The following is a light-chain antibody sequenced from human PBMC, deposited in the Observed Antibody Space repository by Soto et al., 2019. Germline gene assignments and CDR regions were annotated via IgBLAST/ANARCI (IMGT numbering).Light chain of an antibody. Sequence: QSVLTQPRSVSGSPGQSVTISCTGTSSDVGGYNYVSWYQQHPGKAPKLMIYDVSKRPSGVPDRFSGSKSGNTASLTISGLQAEDEADYYCCSYAGSYTFVFGTGTKATV. V-gene: IGLV2-11*01. CDR3: CSYAGSYTFV. J-gene: IGLJ1*01. CDR2: DVS. CDR1: SSDVGGYNY.